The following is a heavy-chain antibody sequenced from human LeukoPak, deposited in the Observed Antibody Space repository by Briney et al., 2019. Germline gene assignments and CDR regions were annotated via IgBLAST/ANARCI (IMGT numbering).Heavy chain of an antibody. CDR2: ISYDGSNK. J-gene: IGHJ4*02. CDR1: GFTFSSYA. Sequence: GGSLRLSCAASGFTFSSYAMHWVRQAPGKGLEWVAVISYDGSNKYYADSVKGRFTISRDNSKNTLYLQMNSLRAEDTAVYYCVREFSIAARRGYWGQGTLVTVSS. V-gene: IGHV3-30-3*01. CDR3: VREFSIAARRGY. D-gene: IGHD6-6*01.